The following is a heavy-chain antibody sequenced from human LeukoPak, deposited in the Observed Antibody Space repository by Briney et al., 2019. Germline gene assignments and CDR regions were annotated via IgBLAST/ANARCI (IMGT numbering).Heavy chain of an antibody. CDR1: GYTFTSYG. Sequence: ASVKVSCKASGYTFTSYGISWVRQAPGQGLEWMGWISAYNGNTNYAQKLQGRVTMTTDTSTSTAYMELRSLRSDDTAVYYCARENYDFWSGPIYWFDPWGQGTLVTVSS. CDR3: ARENYDFWSGPIYWFDP. CDR2: ISAYNGNT. J-gene: IGHJ5*02. D-gene: IGHD3-3*01. V-gene: IGHV1-18*01.